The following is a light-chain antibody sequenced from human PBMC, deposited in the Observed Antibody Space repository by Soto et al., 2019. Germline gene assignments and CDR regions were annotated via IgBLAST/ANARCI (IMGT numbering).Light chain of an antibody. J-gene: IGKJ3*01. V-gene: IGKV3-11*01. CDR1: ESVSNY. Sequence: EVVLTQSPATLSLAPGDRATLSCRASESVSNYLAWYQQKPGQPPRLVIYDVSSMHTGIPARLSDSGSGTDHTLTISRLEPEEFAGYYCQNRRDWPYTVRPGTRLDI. CDR3: QNRRDWPYT. CDR2: DVS.